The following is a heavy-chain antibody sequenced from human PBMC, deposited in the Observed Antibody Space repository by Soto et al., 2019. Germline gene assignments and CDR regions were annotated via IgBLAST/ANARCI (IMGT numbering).Heavy chain of an antibody. Sequence: QVQLQESGPGLVKPSQTLSLTCTVSGGSISSGGYYWSWIRQHPGKGLEWIGYIYYSGSTYYNPSLKSRVTISVDTSKNQFSLKLSSVTAADTAVYYGARAPVVATIFGWFDPWGQGTLVTVSS. V-gene: IGHV4-31*03. J-gene: IGHJ5*02. CDR2: IYYSGST. CDR3: ARAPVVATIFGWFDP. CDR1: GGSISSGGYY. D-gene: IGHD5-12*01.